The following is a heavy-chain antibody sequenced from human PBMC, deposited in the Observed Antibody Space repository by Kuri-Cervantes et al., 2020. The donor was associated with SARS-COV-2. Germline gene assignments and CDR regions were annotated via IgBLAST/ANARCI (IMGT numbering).Heavy chain of an antibody. J-gene: IGHJ6*02. V-gene: IGHV4/OR15-8*01. D-gene: IGHD2-2*01. CDR3: ARGQYCSSTSCYATYYYYYYGMDV. CDR2: IYQSGST. CDR1: GFTFSSYAM. Sequence: ESLKISCAASGFTFSSYAMSWVRQPPGKGLEWIGEIYQSGSTNYNPSLKSRVTISVDKSKNQFSLKLSSVTAADTAVYYCARGQYCSSTSCYATYYYYYYGMDVWGQGTTVTVSS.